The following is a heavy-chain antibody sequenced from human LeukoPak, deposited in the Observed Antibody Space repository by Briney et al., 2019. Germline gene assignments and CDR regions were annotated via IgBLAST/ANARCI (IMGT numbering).Heavy chain of an antibody. V-gene: IGHV3-21*01. J-gene: IGHJ6*02. D-gene: IGHD2-15*01. CDR2: ISSSISYI. Sequence: GGSLRLSCAASGFTFSRYTMNWVRQAPGKGLEWVSSISSSISYIYYADSVKGRFTISGDNAKNSLYLQMNSLRAEDTAVYYCGRDRCSGAGCHYYYYYGMDVWGQGTTVTVSS. CDR1: GFTFSRYT. CDR3: GRDRCSGAGCHYYYYYGMDV.